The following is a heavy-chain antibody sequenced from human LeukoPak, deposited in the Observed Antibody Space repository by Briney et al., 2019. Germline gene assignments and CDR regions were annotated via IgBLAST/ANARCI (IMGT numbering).Heavy chain of an antibody. J-gene: IGHJ4*02. CDR3: AKDHFYGSGSHIDY. CDR2: ISYDGSNK. CDR1: RFTFSSYG. Sequence: GGSLRLSCAASRFTFSSYGMHWVRQAPGKGLEWVALISYDGSNKYFADSVKGRFTVSRDNSKNILYLQMSCLRAEDTAVYYCAKDHFYGSGSHIDYWGQGTLVTVSS. D-gene: IGHD3-10*01. V-gene: IGHV3-30*18.